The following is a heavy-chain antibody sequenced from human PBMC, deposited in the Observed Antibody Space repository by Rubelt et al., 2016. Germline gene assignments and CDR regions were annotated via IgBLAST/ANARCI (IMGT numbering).Heavy chain of an antibody. J-gene: IGHJ3*02. CDR2: IIPILGIA. V-gene: IGHV1-69*04. CDR1: GGTFSSYA. D-gene: IGHD3-22*01. Sequence: QVQLVQSGAEVKKPGSSVKVSCKASGGTFSSYAISWVRQAPGQGLEWLGRIIPILGIANYAQKYQGRVTITADKSTSTAYMELSSLRAKDTAVYYDARDRLLDDSSGGDAFDIWGQGTMVTVAS. CDR3: ARDRLLDDSSGGDAFDI.